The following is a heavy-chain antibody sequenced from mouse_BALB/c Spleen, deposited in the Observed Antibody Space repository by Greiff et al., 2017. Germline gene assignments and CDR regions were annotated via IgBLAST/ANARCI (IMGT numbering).Heavy chain of an antibody. CDR2: IWAGGST. V-gene: IGHV2-9*02. Sequence: VKLMESGPGLVAPSQSLSITCTVSGFSLTSYGVHWVRQPPGKGLEWLGVIWAGGSTNYNSALMSRLSISKDNSKSQVFLKMNSLQTDDTAMYYCARDQGVYYGSSYVDYYAMDYWGQGTSVTVSS. CDR3: ARDQGVYYGSSYVDYYAMDY. CDR1: GFSLTSYG. J-gene: IGHJ4*01. D-gene: IGHD1-1*01.